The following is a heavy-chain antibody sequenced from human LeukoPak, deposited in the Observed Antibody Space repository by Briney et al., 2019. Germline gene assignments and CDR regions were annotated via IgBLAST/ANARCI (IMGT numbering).Heavy chain of an antibody. D-gene: IGHD3-9*01. CDR3: ARRFYDILTGYYSFDY. V-gene: IGHV1-8*01. CDR2: MNPNSGYT. J-gene: IGHJ4*02. CDR1: GYTFTSYD. Sequence: GASVKVSCKASGYTFTSYDINWVRQATGQGLEWMGWMNPNSGYTGYAQKFQGRVTMTRNTSISTAYMELSSLRSEDTAVYYCARRFYDILTGYYSFDYWGQGTLVTVSS.